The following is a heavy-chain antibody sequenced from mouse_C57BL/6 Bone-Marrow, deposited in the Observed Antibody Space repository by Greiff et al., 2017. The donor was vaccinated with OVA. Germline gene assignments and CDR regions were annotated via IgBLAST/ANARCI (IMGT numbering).Heavy chain of an antibody. D-gene: IGHD2-1*01. CDR2: IRTKANGYTT. V-gene: IGHV7-3*01. Sequence: VKLLESGGGLVQPGGSLSLSCAASGFTFTDYYMSWVRQPPGKALEWVGFIRTKANGYTTEYSASGKGRFTISRDNSQSIIYLQMNALRAEDSDTYYCARYIGGNYVFAYWGQGTLVTVSA. CDR3: ARYIGGNYVFAY. CDR1: GFTFTDYY. J-gene: IGHJ3*01.